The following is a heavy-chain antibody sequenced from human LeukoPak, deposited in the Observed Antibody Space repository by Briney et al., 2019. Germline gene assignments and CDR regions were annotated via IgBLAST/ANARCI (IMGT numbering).Heavy chain of an antibody. CDR2: INSDGSST. V-gene: IGHV3-74*01. Sequence: GGSLRLSCAASGFTFSSYWMHWVRQAPGKGLVWVSRINSDGSSTSYADSVRGRFTISRDNSKNTLYLQMNSLRAEDTAVHYCAKLTTYYYDSSGSIPDYWGQGTLVTVSS. D-gene: IGHD3-22*01. CDR1: GFTFSSYW. J-gene: IGHJ4*02. CDR3: AKLTTYYYDSSGSIPDY.